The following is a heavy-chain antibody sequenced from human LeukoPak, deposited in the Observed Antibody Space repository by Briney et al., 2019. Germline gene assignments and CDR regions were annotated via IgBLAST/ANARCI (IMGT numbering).Heavy chain of an antibody. J-gene: IGHJ1*01. V-gene: IGHV3-48*01. D-gene: IGHD6-13*01. CDR1: KFTFSSYS. CDR3: AKDTAPWQQLFQH. Sequence: GGSLRLSCVASKFTFSSYSMNWVRQAPGKGLEWVSYISSGSGTIYYADSVKGRFTISRDNAKNSLYLQMNSLRAEDTAVYYCAKDTAPWQQLFQHWGQGTLVTVSS. CDR2: ISSGSGTI.